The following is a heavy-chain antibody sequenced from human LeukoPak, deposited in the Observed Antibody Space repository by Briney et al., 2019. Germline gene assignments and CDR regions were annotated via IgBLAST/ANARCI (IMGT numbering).Heavy chain of an antibody. J-gene: IGHJ4*02. V-gene: IGHV2-5*01. Sequence: SGPTLVNPPQTLTLTCTFSGFSLSTSGVGVGWIRQPPGKALEWLALIYWNDDKRYSPSLKSRLTITKDTSKNQVVLTMTNMDPVDTATYYCARRRIAVAGTGAGPIDYWGQGTLVTVSS. CDR3: ARRRIAVAGTGAGPIDY. D-gene: IGHD6-19*01. CDR2: IYWNDDK. CDR1: GFSLSTSGVG.